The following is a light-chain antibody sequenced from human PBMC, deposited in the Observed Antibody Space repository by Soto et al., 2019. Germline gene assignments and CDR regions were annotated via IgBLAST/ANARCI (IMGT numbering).Light chain of an antibody. CDR3: QQYYTSPRT. CDR2: AAS. Sequence: DIQMTQSPSSLSASVGDRVSVTCRASQSISTFLNWYQQRPGEAPKLLIYAASSLQSGVPSRFSGSGSGADFTLTIGSLQPEDFATYYCQQYYTSPRTFGQGTKVEVK. J-gene: IGKJ1*01. CDR1: QSISTF. V-gene: IGKV1-39*01.